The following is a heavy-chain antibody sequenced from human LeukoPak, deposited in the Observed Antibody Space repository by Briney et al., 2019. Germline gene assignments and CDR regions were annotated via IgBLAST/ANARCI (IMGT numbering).Heavy chain of an antibody. CDR1: GGSFSGYY. Sequence: SETLSLTCAVYGGSFSGYYWSWIRQPPGKGLEWIGYIYYSGSTNYNPSLKSRVTISVDTSKNQFSLKLSSVTAADTAVYYCARTPPYCTNGVCYSRFNYYYGMDVWGQGTTVTVSS. CDR3: ARTPPYCTNGVCYSRFNYYYGMDV. J-gene: IGHJ6*02. V-gene: IGHV4-59*01. D-gene: IGHD2-8*01. CDR2: IYYSGST.